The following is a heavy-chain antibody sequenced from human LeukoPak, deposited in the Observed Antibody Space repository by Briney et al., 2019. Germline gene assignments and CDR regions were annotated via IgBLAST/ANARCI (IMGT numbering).Heavy chain of an antibody. CDR2: IIPIFGTA. D-gene: IGHD6-13*01. CDR1: GGTFSSYA. J-gene: IGHJ3*02. Sequence: SVKVSCKASGGTFSSYAISWVRQAPGQGLEWMGGIIPIFGTANYAQKFQGRVTITTDESTSTAYMELSSLRSEDTAVYYCAREPQLAAAAIDAFDIWGQGTMATVSS. V-gene: IGHV1-69*05. CDR3: AREPQLAAAAIDAFDI.